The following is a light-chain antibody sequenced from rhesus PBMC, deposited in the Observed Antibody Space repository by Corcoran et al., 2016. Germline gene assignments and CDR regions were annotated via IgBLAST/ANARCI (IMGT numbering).Light chain of an antibody. CDR3: QQYDSRPWT. J-gene: IGKJ1*01. CDR1: QAISSW. V-gene: IGKV1-22*01. CDR2: TAS. Sequence: DIQMTQSPSSLSASVGDTVTITCRASQAISSWLAWFQQNPGKALKLLIYTASSLQSGVPSRFSGSGGGTDFTLTISSLQSEDFATYYCQQYDSRPWTFGHGTKVEIK.